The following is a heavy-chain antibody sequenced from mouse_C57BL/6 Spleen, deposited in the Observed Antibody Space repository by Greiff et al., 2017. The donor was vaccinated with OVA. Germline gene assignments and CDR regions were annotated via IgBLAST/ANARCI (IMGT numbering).Heavy chain of an antibody. V-gene: IGHV1-19*01. Sequence: VQLQQSGPVLVKPGASVKMSCKASGYTFTDYYMHWVKQSHGKSLEWIGVINPYNGGTSYNQKFKGKATLTVDKSASTAYMELNSLTSEDSAVYYCARFYYGNYYFDYWGQGTTLTVSS. CDR1: GYTFTDYY. CDR2: INPYNGGT. D-gene: IGHD2-1*01. J-gene: IGHJ2*01. CDR3: ARFYYGNYYFDY.